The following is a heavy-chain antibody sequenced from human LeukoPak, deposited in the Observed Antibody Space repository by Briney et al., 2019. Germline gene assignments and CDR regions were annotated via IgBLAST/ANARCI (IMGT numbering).Heavy chain of an antibody. Sequence: SETLSLTCTVSGGSITSDNYFWSWIRHLPGKGLEWIGYIYHSGNTYYNPSLKSRVIMSVDASENQFSPKLSSVTAADTAVYYCAREVIAATVTDAFDIWGPGTLVTVSS. CDR2: IYHSGNT. V-gene: IGHV4-31*03. CDR3: AREVIAATVTDAFDI. J-gene: IGHJ3*02. D-gene: IGHD6-13*01. CDR1: GGSITSDNYF.